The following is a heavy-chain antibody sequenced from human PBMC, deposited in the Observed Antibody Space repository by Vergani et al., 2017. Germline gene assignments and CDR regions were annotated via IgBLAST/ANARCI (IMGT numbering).Heavy chain of an antibody. J-gene: IGHJ4*02. CDR2: ISWNSGSI. CDR1: GFTFSSYS. Sequence: EVQLVESGGGLVKPGGSLRLSCAASGFTFSSYSMNWVRQAPGKGLEWVSGISWNSGSIGYADSVKGRFTISRDNAKNSLYLQMNSLRAEDTALYYCAKDSKHFPLDYWGQGTLVTVSS. V-gene: IGHV3-9*01. D-gene: IGHD3-3*02. CDR3: AKDSKHFPLDY.